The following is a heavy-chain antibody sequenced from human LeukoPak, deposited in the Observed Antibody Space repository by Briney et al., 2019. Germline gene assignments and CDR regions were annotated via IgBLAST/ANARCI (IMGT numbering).Heavy chain of an antibody. J-gene: IGHJ3*02. V-gene: IGHV4-59*01. CDR2: IYYSGST. D-gene: IGHD6-19*01. Sequence: PSETLSLTCTVSGGSISSYYWSWIRQPPGKGLEWIGYIYYSGSTNYNPSLKSRATISVDTSKNQFSLKLSSVTAADTAVYYCXXXXXXWYSSGWYQSNDAFDIWGQGTMVTVSS. CDR1: GGSISSYY. CDR3: XXXXXXWYSSGWYQSNDAFDI.